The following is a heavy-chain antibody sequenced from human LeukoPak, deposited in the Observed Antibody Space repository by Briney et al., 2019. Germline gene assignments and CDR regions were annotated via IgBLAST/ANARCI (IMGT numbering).Heavy chain of an antibody. Sequence: GGSLRLSCAASGFTFSSYSMNWVRQAPGKGLEWVAVIWYDGSNKYYADSVKGRFTISRDNSKNTLYLQMNSLRAEDTAVYYCARVLSSGWYYYGMDVWGQGTTVTVSS. J-gene: IGHJ6*02. CDR1: GFTFSSYS. CDR2: IWYDGSNK. CDR3: ARVLSSGWYYYGMDV. V-gene: IGHV3-33*08. D-gene: IGHD6-19*01.